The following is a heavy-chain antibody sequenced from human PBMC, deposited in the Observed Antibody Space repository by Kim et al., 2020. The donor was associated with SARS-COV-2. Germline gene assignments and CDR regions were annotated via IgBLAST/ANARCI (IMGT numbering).Heavy chain of an antibody. CDR3: ARSTVSFRGAFDI. V-gene: IGHV1-3*01. J-gene: IGHJ3*02. CDR2: INAGNGNT. CDR1: GYTFTSYA. Sequence: ASVKVSCKASGYTFTSYAMHWVRQAPGQRLEWMGWINAGNGNTKYSQKFQGRVTITRDTSASTAYMELSSLRSEDTAVYYCARSTVSFRGAFDIWGQGTMVTVSS.